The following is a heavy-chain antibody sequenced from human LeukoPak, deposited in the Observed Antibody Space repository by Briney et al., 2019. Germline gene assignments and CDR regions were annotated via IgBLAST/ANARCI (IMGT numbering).Heavy chain of an antibody. Sequence: PGGSLRLSCAASGFTVSSNYMSWVRQAPGKGLEWVSVIYSGGSTYYADSVKGRFTISRDNAKDSLYLQMNSLRAEDTAVYYCACGYCSGGSCYFRSAFDIWGQGTMVTVSS. D-gene: IGHD2-15*01. CDR2: IYSGGST. J-gene: IGHJ3*02. CDR3: ACGYCSGGSCYFRSAFDI. CDR1: GFTVSSNY. V-gene: IGHV3-53*01.